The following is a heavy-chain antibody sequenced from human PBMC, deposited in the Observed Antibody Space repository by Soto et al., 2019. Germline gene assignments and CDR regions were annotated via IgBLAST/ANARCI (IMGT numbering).Heavy chain of an antibody. CDR3: ARDGDRDYGMDV. Sequence: QVQLVQSGAEVKKPGSSVKVSCKASGGTFSSYVISWVRQAPGQGLEWMGGIIPIFGTANYAQKFQGRVTITADKSTSTAYIELSSLRSEDTGVYYCARDGDRDYGMDVWGQGTTVTVSS. V-gene: IGHV1-69*14. D-gene: IGHD7-27*01. J-gene: IGHJ6*02. CDR2: IIPIFGTA. CDR1: GGTFSSYV.